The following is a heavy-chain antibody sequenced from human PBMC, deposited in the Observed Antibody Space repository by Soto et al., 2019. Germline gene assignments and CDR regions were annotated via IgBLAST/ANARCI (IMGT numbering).Heavy chain of an antibody. V-gene: IGHV1-18*01. J-gene: IGHJ6*02. CDR3: ARPRGYDLPDFYYLMDV. Sequence: QVQLVQSGGEVKKPGASVKVSCKASGYTFTTYGIIWVRQAPGQGLEWMGWISAYNGNTNYAQKLQGRVTMTTDTSTSTAYMELRSLTSDDTAVYYCARPRGYDLPDFYYLMDVWGQGTTVTVSS. CDR1: GYTFTTYG. D-gene: IGHD5-12*01. CDR2: ISAYNGNT.